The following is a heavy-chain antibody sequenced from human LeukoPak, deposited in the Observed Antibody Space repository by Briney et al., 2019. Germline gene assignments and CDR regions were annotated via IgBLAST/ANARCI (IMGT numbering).Heavy chain of an antibody. V-gene: IGHV4-30-2*01. CDR3: ARLGSYDIDY. Sequence: SETLSLTCAVSGGSISSGGYSWSWIRQPPGKGLEWIGYIYHSGSTYYNPSLKSRVTISVDRSKNQFSLKLSSVTAADTAVYYCARLGSYDIDYWGQGTLVTVSS. J-gene: IGHJ4*02. CDR1: GGSISSGGYS. D-gene: IGHD1-26*01. CDR2: IYHSGST.